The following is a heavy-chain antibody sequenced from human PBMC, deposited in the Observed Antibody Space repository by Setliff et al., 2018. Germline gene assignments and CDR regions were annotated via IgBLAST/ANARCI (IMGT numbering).Heavy chain of an antibody. J-gene: IGHJ3*02. CDR1: GFTFSSDP. CDR2: IRNDGATT. V-gene: IGHV3-48*01. D-gene: IGHD2-21*02. CDR3: TTGLAYCGGDCPEDAFDI. Sequence: GGSLRLSCAASGFTFSSDPMNWVRQAPGKGLEWLSNIRNDGATTSYADSVKGRFTISRDNAKNSLYLQMNGLRAEDTAVYYCTTGLAYCGGDCPEDAFDIWGQGTMVTVSS.